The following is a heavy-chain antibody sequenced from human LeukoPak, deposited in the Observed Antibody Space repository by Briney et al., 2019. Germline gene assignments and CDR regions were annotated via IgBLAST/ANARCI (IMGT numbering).Heavy chain of an antibody. V-gene: IGHV4-38-2*02. Sequence: SETLSLTCIVSGYSISSGNYWGWIRQPPGKGPEWIGSIYHSGSTYYNPSLKSRVSISVDTSKNQFSLRLSSVTAADTAVYYCARDGDFYYFDYWGQGTLVTVSS. CDR3: ARDGDFYYFDY. CDR1: GYSISSGNY. CDR2: IYHSGST. J-gene: IGHJ4*02.